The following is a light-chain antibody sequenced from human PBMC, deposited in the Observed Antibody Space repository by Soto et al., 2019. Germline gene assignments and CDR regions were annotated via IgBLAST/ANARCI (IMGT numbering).Light chain of an antibody. V-gene: IGKV1-39*01. CDR3: QQSYSTPRT. J-gene: IGKJ1*01. CDR1: QSISSY. CDR2: AAS. Sequence: DIQMTQSPSSLSASLRDRVTISCRASQSISSYLNWYQQKPGKAPKLLIYAASSLQSGVPSRFSGSGTGTDFTPTVSSLQPEDFATYFCQQSYSTPRTFGQGTKVEVK.